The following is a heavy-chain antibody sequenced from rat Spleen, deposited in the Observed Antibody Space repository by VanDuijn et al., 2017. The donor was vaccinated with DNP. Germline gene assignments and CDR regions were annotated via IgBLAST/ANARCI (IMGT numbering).Heavy chain of an antibody. CDR3: ASWAPIAPLSTSNY. V-gene: IGHV5-58*01. CDR1: GFTFSSYW. CDR2: INTDGGST. D-gene: IGHD1-2*01. Sequence: EVQLVETGGGLVQPGRSLKLSCVASGFTFSSYWMFWIRQAPGKGLEWVASINTDGGSTYYPDSGKARFTISTDYAENTVYLQMSSLRSEDTATYDCASWAPIAPLSTSNYWGQGVMVTVSS. J-gene: IGHJ2*01.